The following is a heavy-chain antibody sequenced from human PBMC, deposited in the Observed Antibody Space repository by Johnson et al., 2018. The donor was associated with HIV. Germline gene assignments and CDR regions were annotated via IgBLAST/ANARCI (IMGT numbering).Heavy chain of an antibody. J-gene: IGHJ3*02. CDR3: ARDGPWLQSQRDAFDI. Sequence: QMMLVESGGGLVKPGGSLRLSCAPSGFTFSDYYMSWMRQAPGQGLEWVSYISSSGSNIYYVGSVKGRFTISRDNAKNSLYLQMSSLRAEDTAVYYCARDGPWLQSQRDAFDIWGQGTMVTVSS. CDR2: ISSSGSNI. D-gene: IGHD5-24*01. V-gene: IGHV3-11*04. CDR1: GFTFSDYY.